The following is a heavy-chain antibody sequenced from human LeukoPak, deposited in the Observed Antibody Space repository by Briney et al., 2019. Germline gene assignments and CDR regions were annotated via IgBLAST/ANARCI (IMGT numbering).Heavy chain of an antibody. J-gene: IGHJ4*02. D-gene: IGHD2-15*01. CDR1: GFTFSNYG. CDR3: SKGGDDIVVVVATSFDY. CDR2: ISGSGDST. Sequence: PGGSLRLSCAASGFTFSNYGMSWVRQAPGKGLEWVSAISGSGDSTYYADSVKGRFTISRDNSKNTLYLQMNSLRAEDTAVYYCSKGGDDIVVVVATSFDYWGQGTLVTVAS. V-gene: IGHV3-23*01.